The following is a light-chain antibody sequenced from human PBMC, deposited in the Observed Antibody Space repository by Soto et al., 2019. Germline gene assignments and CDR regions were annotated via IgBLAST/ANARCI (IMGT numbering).Light chain of an antibody. CDR1: QSISSW. J-gene: IGKJ1*01. CDR3: QQYNSYPWT. V-gene: IGKV1-5*03. CDR2: KAS. Sequence: DIQMTQSPSTLSASVGDRVTITCRASQSISSWLAWYQQKPGKAPKLLICKASSLESGVPSRFSGSGSGTEFTLTISSLQPDDFATYYCQQYNSYPWTFGQGPKVEIK.